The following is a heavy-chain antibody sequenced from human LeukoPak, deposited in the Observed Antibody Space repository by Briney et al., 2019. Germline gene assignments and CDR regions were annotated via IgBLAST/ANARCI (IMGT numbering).Heavy chain of an antibody. CDR1: GFTFSTHG. J-gene: IGHJ6*02. CDR2: ISYDGDNK. Sequence: GRSLGLSCAASGFTFSTHGMHWGRQAPGKGLEWVAVISYDGDNKYADSVKGRFTISRDNSKNTLFLQMNSLRPEDTAVYYCAKGLGYYDSGETYYYGVDVWGQGTTVTVSS. CDR3: AKGLGYYDSGETYYYGVDV. D-gene: IGHD3-10*01. V-gene: IGHV3-30*18.